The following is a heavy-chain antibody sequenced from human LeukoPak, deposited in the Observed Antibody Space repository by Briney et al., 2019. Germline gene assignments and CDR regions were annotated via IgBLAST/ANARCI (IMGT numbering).Heavy chain of an antibody. Sequence: ASVKVSCKASGYTFTDYFMHWVRQAPGQGLEWMGWINPNGGGTDYAQRFQGRITLTRDTSISTAYVELSGLTSDDTAVYYCARTLDTSGWYSPFDCWGQGTLVTVSS. CDR2: INPNGGGT. D-gene: IGHD6-19*01. CDR1: GYTFTDYF. CDR3: ARTLDTSGWYSPFDC. V-gene: IGHV1-2*02. J-gene: IGHJ4*02.